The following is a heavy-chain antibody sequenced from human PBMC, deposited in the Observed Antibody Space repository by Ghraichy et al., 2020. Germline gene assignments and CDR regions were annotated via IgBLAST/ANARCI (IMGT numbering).Heavy chain of an antibody. CDR3: AKDHAGYSYAYSHFDY. D-gene: IGHD5-18*01. J-gene: IGHJ4*02. V-gene: IGHV3-30*18. CDR2: ISYDGSNK. CDR1: GFTFSSYG. Sequence: GGSLRLSCAASGFTFSSYGMHWVRQAPGKGLEWVAVISYDGSNKYYADSVKGRFTISRDNSKNTLYLQMNSLRAEDTAVYYCAKDHAGYSYAYSHFDYWGQGTLVTVSS.